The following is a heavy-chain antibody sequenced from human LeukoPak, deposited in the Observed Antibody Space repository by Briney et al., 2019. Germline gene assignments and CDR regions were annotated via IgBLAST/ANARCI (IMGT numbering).Heavy chain of an antibody. CDR1: GFTFSNYV. CDR3: ARGVGSSWPQYYYYGMDV. J-gene: IGHJ6*02. Sequence: PGGSLRLSCAASGFTFSNYVMGWVRQAPGKGLEWVSAISGNSDGADYADSVKGRFTISRDNSKNTLYLQMNSLRAEDTAVYYCARGVGSSWPQYYYYGMDVWGQGTTVTVSS. V-gene: IGHV3-23*01. D-gene: IGHD6-13*01. CDR2: ISGNSDGA.